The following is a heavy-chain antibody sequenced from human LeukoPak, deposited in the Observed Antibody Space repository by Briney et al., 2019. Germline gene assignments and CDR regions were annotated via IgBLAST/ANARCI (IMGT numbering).Heavy chain of an antibody. D-gene: IGHD5-18*01. V-gene: IGHV3-74*01. CDR1: GFTFSGYR. CDR2: INSDGSST. Sequence: GGSLRLSCAASGFTFSGYRTHWVRHAPGKGLVWVSVINSDGSSTSYADFVKGRFTISRDNANNTLYLQMNSLRAEDTAVYYCAKAVDTAGSLYAFDIWGQGTMVTVSS. J-gene: IGHJ3*02. CDR3: AKAVDTAGSLYAFDI.